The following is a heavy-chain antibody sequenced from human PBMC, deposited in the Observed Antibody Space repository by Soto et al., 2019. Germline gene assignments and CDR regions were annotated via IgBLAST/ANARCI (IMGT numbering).Heavy chain of an antibody. J-gene: IGHJ6*02. CDR1: GFTFSSYS. CDR3: ARVKGSNDILTGYYNYYYYGMDV. D-gene: IGHD3-9*01. V-gene: IGHV3-48*02. Sequence: GGSLRLSCAASGFTFSSYSMNWVRQAPGKGLEWVSYISSSSSTIYYADSVKGRFTISRDNAKNSLYLQMNSLRDEDTAVYYCARVKGSNDILTGYYNYYYYGMDVWGQGTTVTVSS. CDR2: ISSSSSTI.